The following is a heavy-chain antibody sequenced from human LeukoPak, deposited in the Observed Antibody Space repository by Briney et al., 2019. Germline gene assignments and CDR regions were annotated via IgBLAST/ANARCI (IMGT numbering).Heavy chain of an antibody. D-gene: IGHD2-2*01. V-gene: IGHV4-39*07. J-gene: IGHJ4*02. CDR2: IFHSGST. CDR3: ARSPTKRVPEDY. Sequence: PSETLSLTCTVSGGSISSSSYYWGWIRQPPGKGLGWIGQIFHSGSTTYSPSLKSRVTISVDKSKNQVSLRLTSVTAADTAVYYCARSPTKRVPEDYWGQGTLVTVSS. CDR1: GGSISSSSYY.